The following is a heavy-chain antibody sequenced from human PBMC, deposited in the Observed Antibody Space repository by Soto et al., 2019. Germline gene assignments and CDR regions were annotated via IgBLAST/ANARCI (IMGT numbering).Heavy chain of an antibody. J-gene: IGHJ6*01. CDR2: IRSKAYGGTT. CDR1: GFTFGDYA. Sequence: SRRLSYRASGFTFGDYAMSWVRQAPGKGVEWVGFIRSKAYGGTTEYAASVKGRFTISRDDSKSIAYLQMNSLKTEDTAVWDSPTHRDYSSPSDYCYSMDVWVQWTRVT. V-gene: IGHV3-49*04. CDR3: PTHRDYSSPSDYCYSMDV. D-gene: IGHD6-19*01.